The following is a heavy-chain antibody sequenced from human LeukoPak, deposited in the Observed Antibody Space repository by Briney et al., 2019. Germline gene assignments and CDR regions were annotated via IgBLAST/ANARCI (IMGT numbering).Heavy chain of an antibody. Sequence: PGGSLRLSCAASGFTFSSYSMNWVRQAPGKGLEWVSSISSSSYIYYADSVKGRFTISRDNAKNSLYLQMNSLRAEDTAVYYCARWHYDSSGYYLFDYWGQGTLVTVSS. V-gene: IGHV3-21*01. D-gene: IGHD3-22*01. J-gene: IGHJ4*02. CDR3: ARWHYDSSGYYLFDY. CDR2: ISSSSYI. CDR1: GFTFSSYS.